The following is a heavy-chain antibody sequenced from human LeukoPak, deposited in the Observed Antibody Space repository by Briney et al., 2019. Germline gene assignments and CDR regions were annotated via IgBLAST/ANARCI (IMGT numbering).Heavy chain of an antibody. J-gene: IGHJ5*02. CDR2: ISAYNGNT. Sequence: GASVKVSCKASGYTFNTYGINWVRQAPGQGLEWMGWISAYNGNTNYAQNFQGRITLTTDTSTSTAYMELTSLRCDDTAVYYCARDGRQWVPLNWFDPWGQGTLVIVSS. V-gene: IGHV1-18*04. CDR3: ARDGRQWVPLNWFDP. D-gene: IGHD6-19*01. CDR1: GYTFNTYG.